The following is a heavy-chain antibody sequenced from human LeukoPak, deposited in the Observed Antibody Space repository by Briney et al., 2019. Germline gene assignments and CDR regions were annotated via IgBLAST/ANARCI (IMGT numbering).Heavy chain of an antibody. CDR2: IKRKGDGGTT. Sequence: GGSLRLSCAASGITFSNAWMTWVRQAPGKGLEWVGRIKRKGDGGTTDYAAPVNDRFTISRDDSENTLYLQMNSLKTEDTAVYYCTTGDCRSTSCYTDYYYYYMDVWGKGTTVTVSS. CDR1: GITFSNAW. V-gene: IGHV3-15*01. J-gene: IGHJ6*03. D-gene: IGHD2-2*02. CDR3: TTGDCRSTSCYTDYYYYYMDV.